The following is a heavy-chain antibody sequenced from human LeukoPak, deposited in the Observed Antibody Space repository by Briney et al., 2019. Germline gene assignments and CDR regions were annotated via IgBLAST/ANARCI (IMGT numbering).Heavy chain of an antibody. CDR1: GDSIDSCY. CDR3: CGWGTGEAGENWFDP. J-gene: IGHJ5*02. V-gene: IGHV4-59*12. CDR2: MYYRGTT. D-gene: IGHD6-19*01. Sequence: PSETLSLTCTVSGDSIDSCYWSWIRQPPGKGLEWIGYMYYRGTTSYNPFLKSRVTISMDTSKNQFSLKLNSVTAADTAVYYCCGWGTGEAGENWFDPWGQGTLVTVSS.